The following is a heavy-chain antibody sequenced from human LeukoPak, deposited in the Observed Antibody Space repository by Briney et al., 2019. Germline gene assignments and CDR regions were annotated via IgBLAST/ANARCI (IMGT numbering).Heavy chain of an antibody. CDR1: GFTFSSYA. CDR3: ARVDREKGFDY. Sequence: GGSLRLSCAASGFTFSSYAMSWVRQAPGKGLEWVSAISGSGSTTYYADPVKGRFTISRDNSKNTLYLQMNILRTEGTAVYYCARVDREKGFDYWGQGTLVTVSS. V-gene: IGHV3-23*01. D-gene: IGHD1-14*01. CDR2: ISGSGSTT. J-gene: IGHJ4*02.